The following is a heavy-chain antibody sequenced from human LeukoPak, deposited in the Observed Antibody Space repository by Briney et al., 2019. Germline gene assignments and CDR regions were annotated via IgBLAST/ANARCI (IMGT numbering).Heavy chain of an antibody. CDR2: IYYSGST. V-gene: IGHV4-59*01. Sequence: SETLSLTCTVSGGSISSYYWSWIRQPPGKGLEWIGYIYYSGSTNYNPSLKSRATISVDTSKNQFSLKLSSVTAADTAVYYCARVPRDYGAEIDYYYMDVWGKGTTVTISS. CDR1: GGSISSYY. J-gene: IGHJ6*03. D-gene: IGHD4-17*01. CDR3: ARVPRDYGAEIDYYYMDV.